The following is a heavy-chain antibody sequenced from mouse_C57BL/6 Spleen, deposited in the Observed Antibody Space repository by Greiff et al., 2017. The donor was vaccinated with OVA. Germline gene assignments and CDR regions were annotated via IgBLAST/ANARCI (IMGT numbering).Heavy chain of an antibody. CDR1: GFTFSDYG. V-gene: IGHV5-17*01. CDR3: ARGYDEGDWFAY. Sequence: VQLKESGGGLVKPGGSLKLSCAASGFTFSDYGMHWVRQAPEKGLEWVAYISSGSSTIYYADTVKGRFTISRDNAKNTLFLQMTSLRSEDTAMYYCARGYDEGDWFAYWGQGTLVTVSA. D-gene: IGHD2-2*01. J-gene: IGHJ3*01. CDR2: ISSGSSTI.